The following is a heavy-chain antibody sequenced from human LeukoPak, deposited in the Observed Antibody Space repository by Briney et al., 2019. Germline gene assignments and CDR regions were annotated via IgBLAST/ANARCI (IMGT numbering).Heavy chain of an antibody. Sequence: GGSLRLSCAASGFTFSIYSMNWVRQARGKGREWVSSISSSSSYIYYADSVKGRFTISRDNAKNSLYLQMNSLRAEDTAVYYCARAGAVANYGMDVWGKGTTVTVSS. CDR3: ARAGAVANYGMDV. CDR1: GFTFSIYS. D-gene: IGHD6-19*01. J-gene: IGHJ6*04. CDR2: ISSSSSYI. V-gene: IGHV3-21*01.